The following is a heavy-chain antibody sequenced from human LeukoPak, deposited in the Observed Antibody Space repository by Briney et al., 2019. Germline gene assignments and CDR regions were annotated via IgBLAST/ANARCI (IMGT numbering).Heavy chain of an antibody. CDR3: ARGMVRGPFPHDY. V-gene: IGHV3-53*01. D-gene: IGHD3-10*01. CDR2: IYSGGST. Sequence: PGGSLRLSSAASGFTVSSNYMSWVRQAPGKGLEWVSVIYSGGSTYYADSVKGRFTISRDNSKNTLYLQMNSLRAEDTAVYYCARGMVRGPFPHDYWGQGTLVTVSS. J-gene: IGHJ4*02. CDR1: GFTVSSNY.